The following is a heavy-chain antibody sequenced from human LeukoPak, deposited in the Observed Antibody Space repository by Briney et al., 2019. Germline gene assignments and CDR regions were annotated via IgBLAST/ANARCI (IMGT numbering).Heavy chain of an antibody. CDR2: ISGSGSNT. Sequence: GGSLSLSCAGSGFTFSNHAMSWVRQAPGQGLEWVSSISGSGSNTYYSASVKGRFTISRDNSKNTLYLQMSSLRAEDTAIYYCGKGGLPDIVVVIAAPPAYWGQGTLVTVSS. CDR1: GFTFSNHA. V-gene: IGHV3-23*01. D-gene: IGHD2-15*01. J-gene: IGHJ4*02. CDR3: GKGGLPDIVVVIAAPPAY.